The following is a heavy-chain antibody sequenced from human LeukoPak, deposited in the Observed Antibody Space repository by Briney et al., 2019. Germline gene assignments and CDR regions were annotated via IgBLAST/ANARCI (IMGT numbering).Heavy chain of an antibody. J-gene: IGHJ4*02. V-gene: IGHV4-4*07. CDR3: ARERGDMVRVFDY. Sequence: SETLSLTCTVSGGSISGYYWDWIRQPAGQGLEWIGRIYTTGSTNYSPSLKSRVSMSMDTSKNQFSLNLNSVTAADTAVYYCARERGDMVRVFDYWGQGTLVTVSS. CDR2: IYTTGST. CDR1: GGSISGYY. D-gene: IGHD3-10*01.